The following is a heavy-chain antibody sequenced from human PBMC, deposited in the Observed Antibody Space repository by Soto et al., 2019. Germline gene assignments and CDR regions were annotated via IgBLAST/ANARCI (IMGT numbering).Heavy chain of an antibody. CDR1: GFTFSSYP. J-gene: IGHJ4*02. V-gene: IGHV3-30-3*01. CDR2: ISYDGTNT. D-gene: IGHD3-3*01. Sequence: QVQLVESGGGVVQPGRSLRLSCAASGFTFSSYPMHWVRQAPGKGLEWVAVISYDGTNTDYADSVKGRFTISRDNSKNKVYLKINSLRADDTAVYYCARDGPITTFGVIDYWGQGTLVTVSS. CDR3: ARDGPITTFGVIDY.